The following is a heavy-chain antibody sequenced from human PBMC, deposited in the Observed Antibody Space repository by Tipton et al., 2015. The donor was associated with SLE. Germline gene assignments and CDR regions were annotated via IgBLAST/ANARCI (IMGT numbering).Heavy chain of an antibody. D-gene: IGHD6-13*01. CDR1: GFTFSSYW. Sequence: SLRLSCAASGFTFSSYWMSWVRQAPGKGLEWVANIKQDGSEKYYVDSVKGRFTISRDNAKNSLYLQMNSLRAEDTAVYYCARADLYSSKRGFQHWGQGTLVTVSS. CDR2: IKQDGSEK. CDR3: ARADLYSSKRGFQH. J-gene: IGHJ1*01. V-gene: IGHV3-7*01.